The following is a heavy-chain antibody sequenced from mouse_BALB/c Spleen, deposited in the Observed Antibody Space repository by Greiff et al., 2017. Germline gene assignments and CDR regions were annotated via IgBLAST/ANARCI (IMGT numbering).Heavy chain of an antibody. CDR2: ICSGGST. J-gene: IGHJ4*01. D-gene: IGHD2-1*01. V-gene: IGHV2-4-1*01. CDR3: AVLPTEDYAMDY. CDR1: GFSFTSYG. Sequence: QVQLKESGPGLVQPSQCLSITCTVSGFSFTSYGVHWVRQSPGKVLEWLGVICSGGSTAYNAAFISRLSISKDNSKSHVFFKMNSLQADDTAIYYCAVLPTEDYAMDYWGQGTSVTVSS.